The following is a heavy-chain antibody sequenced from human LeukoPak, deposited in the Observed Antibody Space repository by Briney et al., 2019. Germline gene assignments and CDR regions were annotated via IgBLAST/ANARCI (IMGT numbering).Heavy chain of an antibody. CDR3: PGEVSSGSYGVY. Sequence: GGSLRLSCAASGFTVSSNYMNWVRQAPGKGLVWVARINPDGSITHYADSVKGRFTISRDNAKNTLYLQMNSLRVEDTGVYYCPGEVSSGSYGVYWGQGALVTVSS. CDR1: GFTVSSNY. D-gene: IGHD3-10*01. J-gene: IGHJ4*02. V-gene: IGHV3-74*01. CDR2: INPDGSIT.